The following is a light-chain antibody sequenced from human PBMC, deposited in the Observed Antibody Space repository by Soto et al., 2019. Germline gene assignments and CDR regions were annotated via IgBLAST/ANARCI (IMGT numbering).Light chain of an antibody. CDR1: QSISGW. V-gene: IGKV1-5*01. Sequence: DIQMTQSPSTLSAFVGDRVTITCRASQSISGWLAWYQQKPGKAPKLLIYDASSLESGVPSRFSGRGSGTEFTLTISSLQPDDFATYYCQHYNSYSEAFGQGTKVDIK. CDR2: DAS. J-gene: IGKJ1*01. CDR3: QHYNSYSEA.